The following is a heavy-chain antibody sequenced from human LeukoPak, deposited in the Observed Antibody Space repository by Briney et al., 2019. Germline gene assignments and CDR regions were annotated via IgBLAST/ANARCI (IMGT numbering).Heavy chain of an antibody. CDR1: GGSIRSFY. V-gene: IGHV4-4*07. J-gene: IGHJ6*03. Sequence: PSETLSLTCTVSGGSIRSFYWSWVRQSAGKGLEWIGRVDTSGSTHYNPSLGSRVSMSLDTSKNQFSLNLRYVTVADTAVYYCARGLGGASYYMDVWGKGTTVIVSS. D-gene: IGHD3-16*01. CDR2: VDTSGST. CDR3: ARGLGGASYYMDV.